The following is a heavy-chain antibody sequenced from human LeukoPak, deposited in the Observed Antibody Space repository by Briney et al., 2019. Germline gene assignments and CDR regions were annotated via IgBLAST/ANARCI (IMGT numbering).Heavy chain of an antibody. Sequence: SETLSLTCTVSGGSISSGSYSWSWIRQPAGKGLEWIGRIYTSGSTNYNPSLKSRVTISVDTSKNQFSLKLSSVTAADTAVYYCARDCILRFCTHWGQGTLVTVSS. CDR2: IYTSGST. CDR1: GGSISSGSYS. CDR3: ARDCILRFCTH. V-gene: IGHV4-61*02. J-gene: IGHJ4*02. D-gene: IGHD3-3*01.